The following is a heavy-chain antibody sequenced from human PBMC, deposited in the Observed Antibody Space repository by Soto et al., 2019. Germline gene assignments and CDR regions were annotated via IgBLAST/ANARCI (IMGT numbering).Heavy chain of an antibody. Sequence: AASVKVSCKASGGTFSSYAISWVRQAPVQGLEWMVGIIPIFGTANYAQKFQGRVTITADESTSTAYMELSSLRSEDTAVYYCARLLSEDIVVVPAAWYYYGTDVWGQGTTVTVSS. D-gene: IGHD2-2*01. CDR3: ARLLSEDIVVVPAAWYYYGTDV. CDR1: GGTFSSYA. CDR2: IIPIFGTA. J-gene: IGHJ6*02. V-gene: IGHV1-69*13.